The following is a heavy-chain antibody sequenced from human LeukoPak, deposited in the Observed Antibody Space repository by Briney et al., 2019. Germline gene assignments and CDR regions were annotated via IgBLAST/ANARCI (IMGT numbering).Heavy chain of an antibody. D-gene: IGHD2-8*01. J-gene: IGHJ3*02. CDR3: ASEDIVLMVYAMGAFDI. CDR1: GGSISSSSYY. Sequence: SETLSLTCTVSGGSISSSSYYWAWIRQPPGKGLEWFVRIYYRGSTYYHPSPNSRVTISVDTSKNQFSLKLSSVTAADTAVYYGASEDIVLMVYAMGAFDIWGQGTMVTVSS. CDR2: IYYRGST. V-gene: IGHV4-39*07.